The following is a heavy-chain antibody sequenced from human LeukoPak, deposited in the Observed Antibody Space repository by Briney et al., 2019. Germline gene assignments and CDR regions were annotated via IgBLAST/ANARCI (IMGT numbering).Heavy chain of an antibody. CDR2: IYYSGST. V-gene: IGHV4-59*01. J-gene: IGHJ4*02. CDR1: GGSISSYY. Sequence: SETLSLTCTVSGGSISSYYWSWIRQPPGKGLEWIGYIYYSGSTNYNPSLKSRVTISVDTSKNQFSLKLSSVTAADTAVYYCARGAIPSLSYFDYWGQGTLVTVSS. CDR3: ARGAIPSLSYFDY. D-gene: IGHD2-21*01.